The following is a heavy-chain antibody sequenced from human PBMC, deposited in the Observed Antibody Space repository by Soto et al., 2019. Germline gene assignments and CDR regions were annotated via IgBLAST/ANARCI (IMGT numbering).Heavy chain of an antibody. D-gene: IGHD5-12*01. CDR3: ARQGYSGYGPPYYGMDV. CDR1: GYSFTSYW. V-gene: IGHV5-51*01. J-gene: IGHJ6*02. Sequence: PGESLKISCKGSGYSFTSYWIGWVRQMPGKGLEWMGIIYPGDSDTRYRPSFQGQVTISADKSISTAYLQWSSLKASDTAMYYCARQGYSGYGPPYYGMDVWGQGTTVTVSS. CDR2: IYPGDSDT.